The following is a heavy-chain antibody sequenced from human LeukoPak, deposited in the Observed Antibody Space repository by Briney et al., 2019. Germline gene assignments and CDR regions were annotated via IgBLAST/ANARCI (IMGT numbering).Heavy chain of an antibody. CDR3: ARDLSSSTSCYSY. CDR2: ISPSGNYI. J-gene: IGHJ4*02. Sequence: KPGGSLRLSCAAAGFTFSRHSMNWVRQAPGKGLEWVSSISPSGNYIYYADSVEGRFTISRDNAKNTLYLQMNSLRAEDTAVYYCARDLSSSTSCYSYWGQGTLVTVSS. CDR1: GFTFSRHS. V-gene: IGHV3-21*01. D-gene: IGHD2-2*01.